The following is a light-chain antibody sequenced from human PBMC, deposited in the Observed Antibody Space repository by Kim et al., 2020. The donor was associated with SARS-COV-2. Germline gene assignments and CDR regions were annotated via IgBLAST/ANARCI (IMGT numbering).Light chain of an antibody. V-gene: IGKV3-11*01. CDR3: QQRSNWPPT. CDR1: HSVNSY. J-gene: IGKJ1*01. Sequence: EIVLTQSPATLSLSPGERATLSCRASHSVNSYLVWYQQKPGQPPRLLIYVSNRASGIPARFSGSGSGTDFTLTISSLEPEDFAVYYCQQRSNWPPTFGQGTKVDIK. CDR2: VS.